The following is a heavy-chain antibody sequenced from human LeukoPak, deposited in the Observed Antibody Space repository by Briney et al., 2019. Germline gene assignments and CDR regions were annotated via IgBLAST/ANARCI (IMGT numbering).Heavy chain of an antibody. Sequence: SETLSLTCTVSGYSISSTYYWGWIRQPPGKGLEWIATIYHSGSTYYNPSLKSRVTISIDTSKNQFSLMVNSVTAADTAVYYCAREPATTPEFHTSHHYWGQGTLVTVSS. V-gene: IGHV4-38-2*02. CDR2: IYHSGST. CDR3: AREPATTPEFHTSHHY. D-gene: IGHD1-7*01. J-gene: IGHJ4*02. CDR1: GYSISSTYY.